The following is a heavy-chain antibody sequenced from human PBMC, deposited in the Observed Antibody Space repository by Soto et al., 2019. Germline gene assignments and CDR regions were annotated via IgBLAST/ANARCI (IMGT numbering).Heavy chain of an antibody. CDR1: GGTFSSYA. CDR2: IIPIFGTA. J-gene: IGHJ6*02. D-gene: IGHD3-10*01. Sequence: QVQLMQSGAEVKKPGSSVKVSCKASGGTFSSYAISWVRQAPGQGLEWMGGIIPIFGTANYAQKFQGRVTITADESTSTAYMELSSLRSEDTAVYYCARRRYYYGSGSYGPYYYGMDVWGQGTTVTVSS. CDR3: ARRRYYYGSGSYGPYYYGMDV. V-gene: IGHV1-69*01.